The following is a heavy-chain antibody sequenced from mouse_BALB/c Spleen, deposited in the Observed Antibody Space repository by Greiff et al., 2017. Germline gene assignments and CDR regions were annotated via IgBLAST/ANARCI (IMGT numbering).Heavy chain of an antibody. J-gene: IGHJ2*01. Sequence: QVQLKESGAELVRPGVSVKISCKGSGYTFTDYAMHWVKQSHAKSLEWIGVISTYYGDASYNQKFKGKATMTVDKSSSTAYMELARLTSEDSAIYYCARGERNISSGFDYWGQGTTLTVSS. V-gene: IGHV1S137*01. CDR2: ISTYYGDA. D-gene: IGHD3-1*01. CDR1: GYTFTDYA. CDR3: ARGERNISSGFDY.